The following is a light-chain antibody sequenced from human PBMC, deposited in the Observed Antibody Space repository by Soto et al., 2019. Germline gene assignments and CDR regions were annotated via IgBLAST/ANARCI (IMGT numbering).Light chain of an antibody. CDR2: EVS. CDR1: SSDVGNYKY. CDR3: FSYTSSGTYV. J-gene: IGLJ1*01. Sequence: LTQPASVSASPGQSSTISCTGTSSDVGNYKYVSWYQQHPGKAPKLMIYEVSNRPSGVSNRFSGSKSGNTASLTISGLQAEDETDYYCFSYTSSGTYVFRTGTKVNV. V-gene: IGLV2-14*01.